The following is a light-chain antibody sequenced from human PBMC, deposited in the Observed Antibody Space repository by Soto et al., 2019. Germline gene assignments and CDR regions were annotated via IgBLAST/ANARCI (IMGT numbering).Light chain of an antibody. J-gene: IGKJ1*01. Sequence: RMTQSPSSFSASTGDRVTITCRASQGISSYLAWYQQKPGKAPKLLIYAASTLQSGVPSRFSGSGSGTEFTLTISSLQPDDFATYYCQQYNSYWTFGQGTKVDIK. CDR2: AAS. CDR3: QQYNSYWT. CDR1: QGISSY. V-gene: IGKV1-8*01.